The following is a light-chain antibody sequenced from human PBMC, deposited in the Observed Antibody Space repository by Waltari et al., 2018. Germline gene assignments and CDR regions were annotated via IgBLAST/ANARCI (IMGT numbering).Light chain of an antibody. J-gene: IGLJ3*02. CDR1: SSNTGADSE. CDR3: QSYDSSLSDWV. Sequence: QSVLTQAPSVSGAPGQRVTISCTGSSSNTGADSEVHWYQQVPGTVPKLLIYGNNNRPSGVPDRFSGSKSGTSASLAITGLQAEDDADYYCQSYDSSLSDWVFGGGTKLTVL. V-gene: IGLV1-40*01. CDR2: GNN.